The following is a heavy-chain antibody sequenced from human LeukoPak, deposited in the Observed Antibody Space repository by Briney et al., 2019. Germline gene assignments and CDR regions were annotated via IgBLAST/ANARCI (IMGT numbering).Heavy chain of an antibody. Sequence: GGSLRLSCAASGFTFSSYSMNWVRQAPGKGLEWVSSISSSNTYIYYADSVKGRFTISRDNAKNSLFLQMNSLRAEDTAVYYCAKEYDSRGYGANFDNWGQGTLVTVSS. D-gene: IGHD3-10*01. J-gene: IGHJ4*02. CDR3: AKEYDSRGYGANFDN. CDR1: GFTFSSYS. V-gene: IGHV3-21*01. CDR2: ISSSNTYI.